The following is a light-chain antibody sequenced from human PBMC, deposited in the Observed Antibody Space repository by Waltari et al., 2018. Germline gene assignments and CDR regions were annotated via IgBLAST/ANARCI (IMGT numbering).Light chain of an antibody. Sequence: EIVLTQSPATLSLSPVETATLSCRASQSVTASYVAWYQQKPGLAPRLLIYDATDRATGIPGRFSGSGSGTDFTLTISGVEPEDFAVYYCHQYGRSPLTFGGGTKVEI. CDR2: DAT. V-gene: IGKV3D-20*01. CDR1: QSVTASY. J-gene: IGKJ4*01. CDR3: HQYGRSPLT.